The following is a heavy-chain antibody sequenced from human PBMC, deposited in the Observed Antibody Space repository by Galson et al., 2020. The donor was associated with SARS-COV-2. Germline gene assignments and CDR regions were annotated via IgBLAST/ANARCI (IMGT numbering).Heavy chain of an antibody. V-gene: IGHV3-33*01. J-gene: IGHJ6*02. CDR1: GFSFSSYG. D-gene: IGHD2-21*01. CDR2: IGFDGSNK. Sequence: GGSLRLSCAASGFSFSSYGMHWVRQAPGEGLEWVAVIGFDGSNKYSIDSVKGRFTISRDNSKNTLFLQMNSLRAEDTAVYYCARGKRVIAADGSRYYYGMDVWGQGTTVTVSS. CDR3: ARGKRVIAADGSRYYYGMDV.